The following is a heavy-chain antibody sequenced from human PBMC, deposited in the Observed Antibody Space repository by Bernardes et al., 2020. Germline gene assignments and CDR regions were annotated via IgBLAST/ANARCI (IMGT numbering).Heavy chain of an antibody. CDR1: GYTLTSYG. CDR2: ISAYNGNT. D-gene: IGHD6-13*01. Sequence: ASVKVSCKASGYTLTSYGISWVRQAPGQGLEWMGWISAYNGNTNYAEKLQGRATMTTDSSTSTAYMELRSLRSDDTAVYYCARLVTGGGYYFDYWGQGTLVTVSS. J-gene: IGHJ4*02. CDR3: ARLVTGGGYYFDY. V-gene: IGHV1-18*01.